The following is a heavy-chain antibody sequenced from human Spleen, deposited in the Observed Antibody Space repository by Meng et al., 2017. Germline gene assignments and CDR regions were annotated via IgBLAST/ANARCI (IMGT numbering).Heavy chain of an antibody. V-gene: IGHV4-34*01. CDR3: ARGGYSSGWYLTGNSLNFDY. J-gene: IGHJ4*02. Sequence: AVLFQPSAPPSPTFAVYGWSFSCYYSSVTRQPPGKGLYSIGEINHSGSTNYNPSLKSRVTISVDTSKNQFSLKLSSVTAADTAVYYCARGGYSSGWYLTGNSLNFDYWGQGTLVTVSS. D-gene: IGHD6-19*01. CDR2: INHSGST. CDR1: GWSFSCYY.